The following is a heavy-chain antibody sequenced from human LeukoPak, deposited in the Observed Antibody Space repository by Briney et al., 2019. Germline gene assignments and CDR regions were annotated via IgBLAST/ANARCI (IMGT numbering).Heavy chain of an antibody. D-gene: IGHD2-8*01. V-gene: IGHV1-69*05. Sequence: SVKVSCKASGGTFSSYAISWVRQAPGQGLEWMGGIIPIFGTANYAQKFQGRVTMTRDTSTSTVYMELSSLRSEDTAVYYCARSGDCTNGVCYYYFDYWGQGTLVTVSS. CDR1: GGTFSSYA. CDR3: ARSGDCTNGVCYYYFDY. J-gene: IGHJ4*02. CDR2: IIPIFGTA.